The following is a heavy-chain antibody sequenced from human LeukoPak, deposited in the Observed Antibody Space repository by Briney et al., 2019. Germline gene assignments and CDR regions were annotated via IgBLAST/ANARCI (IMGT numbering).Heavy chain of an antibody. CDR1: GFTFSSYW. Sequence: GGSLRLSCAASGFTFSSYWMHWVRHAPGKGLVWVSRINTDGSITSYADSVKGRFTISRDNARNTLYLQMNSLRAEDTAVYYCARERSSDYGELSYWGQGTLVTVSS. V-gene: IGHV3-74*01. J-gene: IGHJ4*02. CDR2: INTDGSIT. D-gene: IGHD4-17*01. CDR3: ARERSSDYGELSY.